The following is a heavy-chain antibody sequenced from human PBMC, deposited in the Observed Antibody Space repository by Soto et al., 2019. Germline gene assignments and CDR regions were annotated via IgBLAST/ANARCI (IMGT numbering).Heavy chain of an antibody. J-gene: IGHJ4*02. V-gene: IGHV1-69*12. CDR2: IIPSFDTA. CDR1: GGTFSSFA. CDR3: ARPHSGGVITPFEY. Sequence: QVQLVQSGAEVKKPGSSVKVSCRASGGTFSSFAFSWVRQVPGQGLEWMGGIIPSFDTANYAQKFQGRVTITADESTSTAYMELSSLTSEATALYFCARPHSGGVITPFEYWGQGTLVTVSS. D-gene: IGHD3-16*02.